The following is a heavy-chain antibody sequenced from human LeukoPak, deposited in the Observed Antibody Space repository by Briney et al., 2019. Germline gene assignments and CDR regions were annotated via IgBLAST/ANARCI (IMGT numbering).Heavy chain of an antibody. CDR1: GFTFSSYS. D-gene: IGHD1-26*01. CDR3: ARDFSSGSYYGDYFFDY. V-gene: IGHV3-21*01. CDR2: ISSSSSYI. Sequence: GGSLRPSCAASGFTFSSYSMNWVRQAPGKGLEWVSSISSSSSYIYYADSVKGRFTISRDNAKNSLYLQMNSLRAEDTAVYYCARDFSSGSYYGDYFFDYWGQGTLVTVSS. J-gene: IGHJ4*02.